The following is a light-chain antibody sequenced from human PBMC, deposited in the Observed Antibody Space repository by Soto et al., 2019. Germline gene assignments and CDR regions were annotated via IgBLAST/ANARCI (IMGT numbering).Light chain of an antibody. J-gene: IGLJ3*02. CDR3: SSYRSSSSRWV. Sequence: QSVLTQPASVSGSPGQSITISCTGSSSDLGDDNYVSWYQHHPGRAPKVMIYHVNNRPSGVSDRFSGSKSDNTASLTISGLQAEDEAYYYCSSYRSSSSRWVFGGGTQLTVL. CDR1: SSDLGDDNY. CDR2: HVN. V-gene: IGLV2-14*03.